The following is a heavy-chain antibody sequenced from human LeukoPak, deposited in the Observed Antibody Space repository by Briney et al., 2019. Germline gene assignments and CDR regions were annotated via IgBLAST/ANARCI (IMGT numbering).Heavy chain of an antibody. Sequence: ASVKVSCKASGYTFTDYFIHWVRQAPGQGLEWMGWINPNIGDASYAQKFQDRVSMTRDRSINTAYMELSRLTSDDTAVYYCARMALDGGDSIGFDSWGQGTLVTVSS. CDR3: ARMALDGGDSIGFDS. J-gene: IGHJ5*01. D-gene: IGHD2-21*02. CDR1: GYTFTDYF. CDR2: INPNIGDA. V-gene: IGHV1-2*02.